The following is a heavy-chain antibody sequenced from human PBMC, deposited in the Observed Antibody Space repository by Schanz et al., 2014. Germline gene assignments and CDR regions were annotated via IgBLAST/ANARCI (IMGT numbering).Heavy chain of an antibody. Sequence: EVYLVESGGGLVQPGGSLRLSCEASGFNVGNNYMSWVRQPPGKGLECISIIYSRGGTFHADSVKGRFTISRDKSKNTLYLEMNSLRAEDTAVYYCASRSVYAPTWGQGILVTVSS. CDR2: IYSRGGT. J-gene: IGHJ5*02. D-gene: IGHD2-8*01. CDR3: ASRSVYAPT. V-gene: IGHV3-66*01. CDR1: GFNVGNNY.